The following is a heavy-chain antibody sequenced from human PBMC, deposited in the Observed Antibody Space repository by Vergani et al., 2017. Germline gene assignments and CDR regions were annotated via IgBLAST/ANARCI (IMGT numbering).Heavy chain of an antibody. CDR3: ARRTNMVRRVLKIARYYFNY. CDR2: IYYRGST. CDR1: GGSISSSSYY. Sequence: QLQLQESGPGLVKPSETLSLTCNVFGGSISSSSYYWGWIRQPPGKGLEWSGSIYYRGSTYYNPSLKSRVTISVDMSKNQFSLKLISVTAADTTVYYCARRTNMVRRVLKIARYYFNYWGQGTLVTVSS. J-gene: IGHJ4*02. D-gene: IGHD3-10*01. V-gene: IGHV4-39*01.